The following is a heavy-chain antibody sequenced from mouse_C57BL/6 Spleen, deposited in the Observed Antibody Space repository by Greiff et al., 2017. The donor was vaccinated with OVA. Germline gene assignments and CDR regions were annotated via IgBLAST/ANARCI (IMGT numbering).Heavy chain of an antibody. V-gene: IGHV1-85*01. CDR2: VYPRDGST. CDR1: GYTFTSYD. Sequence: VQGVESGPELVKPGASVKLSCKASGYTFTSYDINWVKQRPGQGLERIGWVYPRDGSTKYNEKFKGKGTLTVDTSSSTAYMELHSLTSEDSAVYFCARSGIYYDYDEYFDVWGTGTTVTVSS. CDR3: ARSGIYYDYDEYFDV. D-gene: IGHD2-4*01. J-gene: IGHJ1*03.